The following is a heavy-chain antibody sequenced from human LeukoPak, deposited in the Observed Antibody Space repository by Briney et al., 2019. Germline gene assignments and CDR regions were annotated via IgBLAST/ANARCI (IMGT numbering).Heavy chain of an antibody. J-gene: IGHJ4*02. D-gene: IGHD2-2*01. CDR3: ARGGGRYCSSTSCYVGY. Sequence: PSETLSLTCAVYGGHFSGYYWSWIRQPPGKGLEWIGEINHSGSTNDNPSLKSRVTISVDTSKNQFSLKLSSVTAADTAVYYCARGGGRYCSSTSCYVGYWGQGTLVTVSS. CDR2: INHSGST. V-gene: IGHV4-34*01. CDR1: GGHFSGYY.